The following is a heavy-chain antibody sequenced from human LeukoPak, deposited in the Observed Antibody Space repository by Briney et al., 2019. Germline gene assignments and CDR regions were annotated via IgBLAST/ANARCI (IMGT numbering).Heavy chain of an antibody. V-gene: IGHV3-9*01. Sequence: GRSLRLSCAASGFTFGDYAMHWVRQAPGKGLEWVSGISWNSRSIVYTDSVKGRFTISRDNAKNSLYLQMNSLRAEDTAVYYCAIDPEYPWYYMDVWGKGTTVTVSS. CDR1: GFTFGDYA. D-gene: IGHD2-2*02. J-gene: IGHJ6*03. CDR2: ISWNSRSI. CDR3: AIDPEYPWYYMDV.